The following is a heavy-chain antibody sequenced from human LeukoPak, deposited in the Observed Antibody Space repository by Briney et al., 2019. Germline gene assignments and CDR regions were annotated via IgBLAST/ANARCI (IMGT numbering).Heavy chain of an antibody. J-gene: IGHJ6*03. D-gene: IGHD1-1*01. CDR1: GFTFGLYA. V-gene: IGHV3-30*01. Sequence: GRSLRLSCAASGFTFGLYAMHWVRQAPGKGLEWVAGISYDGSHKYYADSVEGRFTISRDSSRSTVDLQMNSLRGEDTALYYCARDQGDAGTRIKRDGHYMDVWGKGTTVTVSS. CDR3: ARDQGDAGTRIKRDGHYMDV. CDR2: ISYDGSHK.